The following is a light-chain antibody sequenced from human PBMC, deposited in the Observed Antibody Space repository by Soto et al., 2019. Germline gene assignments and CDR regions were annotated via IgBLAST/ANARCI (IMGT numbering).Light chain of an antibody. CDR3: AVWDGSLNVVV. V-gene: IGLV1-44*01. CDR1: TSNIGTNP. Sequence: QSVLTQPPSASGTPGPRVTISCSGSTSNIGTNPVNWYQHLPGTAPKLLIYTNTQRPSGVPDRFSGSKSGTSASLAVSGLQSEDEGDYYCAVWDGSLNVVVFGGGTKLTVL. J-gene: IGLJ2*01. CDR2: TNT.